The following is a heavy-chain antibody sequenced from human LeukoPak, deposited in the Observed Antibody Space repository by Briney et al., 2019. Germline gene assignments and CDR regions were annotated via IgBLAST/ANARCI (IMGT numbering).Heavy chain of an antibody. CDR2: IYPGDSDT. V-gene: IGHV5-51*01. CDR3: ARFILVVTASIAPYNWFDP. J-gene: IGHJ5*02. CDR1: GYSFTSYW. Sequence: GESLKISCKGSGYSFTSYWIGWVRQMPGKGLEWMGIIYPGDSDTRYSPSFQGQVTISADKSISTAYLQWSSLKASDTAMYYCARFILVVTASIAPYNWFDPWGQGTLVTVSS. D-gene: IGHD2-21*02.